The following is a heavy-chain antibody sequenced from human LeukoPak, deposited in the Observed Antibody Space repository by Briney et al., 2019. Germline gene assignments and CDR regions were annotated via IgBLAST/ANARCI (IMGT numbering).Heavy chain of an antibody. CDR1: VYTFTIYD. CDR2: MNPNSGNT. J-gene: IGHJ4*02. D-gene: IGHD5/OR15-5a*01. Sequence: ASVKLSCTASVYTFTIYDINWVRQATGQGLEWKGWMNPNSGNTGYAQKFQGRVTITRNTSISTAYMELSSLRSEDTAVYYCARGGPRVLPYAFDYWGQGTLVTVSS. V-gene: IGHV1-8*03. CDR3: ARGGPRVLPYAFDY.